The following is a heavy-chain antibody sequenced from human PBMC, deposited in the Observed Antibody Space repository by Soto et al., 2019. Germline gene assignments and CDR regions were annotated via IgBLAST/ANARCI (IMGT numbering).Heavy chain of an antibody. Sequence: PGGSLRLSCAASGLSVSDAWMTWVGQAPGKGLEWVGHIKRGSEGVTTEYAALVEGRFIISREDSRITLYIQMDSLKSDDSGVYYCTTDPTLVGASGAFWGQGTLVTV. CDR3: TTDPTLVGASGAF. D-gene: IGHD1-26*01. CDR1: GLSVSDAW. J-gene: IGHJ4*02. CDR2: IKRGSEGVTT. V-gene: IGHV3-15*01.